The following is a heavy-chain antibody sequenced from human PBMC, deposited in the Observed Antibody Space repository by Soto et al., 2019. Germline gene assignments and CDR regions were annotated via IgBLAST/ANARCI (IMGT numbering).Heavy chain of an antibody. J-gene: IGHJ4*02. CDR1: GFTFSAYW. D-gene: IGHD3-9*01. CDR3: ARDGLRFFDWLARYYFDY. Sequence: PGGSLRLSCAASGFTFSAYWMSWVRQAPGKGLEWVANIKQDGSEKYFVDSVKGRFTISRDNAKNSLYLQMNSLRAEDTAVYYCARDGLRFFDWLARYYFDYWGQGTLVTVSS. V-gene: IGHV3-7*04. CDR2: IKQDGSEK.